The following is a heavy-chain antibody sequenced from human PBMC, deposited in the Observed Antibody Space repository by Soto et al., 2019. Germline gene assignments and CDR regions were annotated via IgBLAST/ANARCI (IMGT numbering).Heavy chain of an antibody. Sequence: GASVKVSCKASGYTFTSYGISWVRQAPGQGLEWMGWISAYNGNTNYAQKLQGRVTMTTDTSTSTAYMELRSLRSDDTAVYYCARDLIVIHCSSTSCHPGLDYWGQGTLVTVSS. CDR1: GYTFTSYG. D-gene: IGHD2-2*01. J-gene: IGHJ4*02. CDR3: ARDLIVIHCSSTSCHPGLDY. V-gene: IGHV1-18*01. CDR2: ISAYNGNT.